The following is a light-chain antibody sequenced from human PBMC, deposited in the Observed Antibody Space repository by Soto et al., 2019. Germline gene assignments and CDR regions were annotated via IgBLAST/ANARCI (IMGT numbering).Light chain of an antibody. Sequence: DIVLTQSPGTLSLSPGERATLSCRTSQSVHSCYFAWYQQKPGQAPRLLIYGASSRATGIPDRFRGSGSGTDFTLTISKLEPEDFAVYYCQQYDISTPKSTFGQGTKLEIK. V-gene: IGKV3-20*01. J-gene: IGKJ2*01. CDR2: GAS. CDR3: QQYDISTPKST. CDR1: QSVHSCY.